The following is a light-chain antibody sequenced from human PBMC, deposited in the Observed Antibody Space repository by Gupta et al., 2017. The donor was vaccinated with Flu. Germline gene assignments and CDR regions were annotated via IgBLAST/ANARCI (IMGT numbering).Light chain of an antibody. J-gene: IGLJ3*02. CDR3: SSYTSNSTLV. CDR1: SRDVGGYNY. V-gene: IGLV2-14*01. CDR2: EVS. Sequence: SITISCTGTSRDVGGYNYVSWYQHHPGKAPQLMIYEVSNRPSGVSNRFSGSKSGNTASLTISGLQAEDETDYYCSSYTSNSTLVFGGATKLHVL.